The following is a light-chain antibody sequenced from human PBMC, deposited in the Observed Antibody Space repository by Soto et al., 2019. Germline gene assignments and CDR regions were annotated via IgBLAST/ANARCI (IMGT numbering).Light chain of an antibody. CDR2: GAS. CDR1: QSVSSK. CDR3: HQYHHWRT. J-gene: IGKJ1*01. V-gene: IGKV3-15*01. Sequence: IWMTQSRSALCGAAGERGSRWCTASQSVSSKLAWYQQKPGQAPRLLIYGASTRATGIPARFSGSGSGPEFTLTISSLPSEALAVYYCHQYHHWRTFGQGTKVDIK.